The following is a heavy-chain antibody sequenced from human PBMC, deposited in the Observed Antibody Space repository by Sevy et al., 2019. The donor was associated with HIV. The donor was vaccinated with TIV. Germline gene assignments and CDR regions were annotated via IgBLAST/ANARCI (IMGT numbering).Heavy chain of an antibody. CDR3: ARLFYGSGDY. J-gene: IGHJ4*02. V-gene: IGHV3-7*01. D-gene: IGHD3-10*01. CDR1: GFTFSSYW. Sequence: GGSLRLSCAASGFTFSSYWMSWVRQAPGKGLEWLATINLDGSETFYVDSVKGRFTISRHNPRNSVYLQMTSLSAEDTAVYYCARLFYGSGDYWGQRTLVTVSS. CDR2: INLDGSET.